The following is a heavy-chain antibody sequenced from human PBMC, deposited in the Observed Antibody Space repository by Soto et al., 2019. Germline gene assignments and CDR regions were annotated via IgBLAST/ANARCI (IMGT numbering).Heavy chain of an antibody. V-gene: IGHV3-23*01. CDR2: SSGSGGRT. D-gene: IGHD3-3*01. Sequence: VQLLESGGGLVQPGGSLRLSCAASGFPFSSYAMTWVRQTPGQGLQWVSSSSGSGGRTYYADSAKGRFTISRANSQNTLYLQMSSLRADDTAVYYCAKVYVFRFLETPTPFDRWGQGTLVTVSS. CDR3: AKVYVFRFLETPTPFDR. J-gene: IGHJ4*02. CDR1: GFPFSSYA.